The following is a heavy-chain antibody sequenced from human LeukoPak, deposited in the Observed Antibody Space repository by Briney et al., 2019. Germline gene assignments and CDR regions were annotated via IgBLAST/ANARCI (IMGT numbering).Heavy chain of an antibody. D-gene: IGHD1-1*01. CDR1: GASFSDYY. J-gene: IGHJ4*02. V-gene: IGHV4-34*01. CDR3: ANWNARTHTNDD. Sequence: PSETLSLTCSVYGASFSDYYWTWIRQAPGKGLEWIGEINHSGKTEYNPSLKSRVTISADTSKRQFSLDLTSVTAADTAVYYCANWNARTHTNDDWGQGTLVTVSS. CDR2: INHSGKT.